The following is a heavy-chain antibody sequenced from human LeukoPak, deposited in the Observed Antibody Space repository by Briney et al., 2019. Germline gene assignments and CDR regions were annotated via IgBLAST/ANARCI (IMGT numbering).Heavy chain of an antibody. Sequence: GGSLRLSCAASGFSVSINYMTWVRQAPGKGLEWVSVIYSAGYTYYADSVKGRFTISRDNSENTVYLQMNSLKIEDTAVYYCARGYIYGYDYWGQGTLVTVSS. J-gene: IGHJ4*02. CDR1: GFSVSINY. V-gene: IGHV3-66*01. CDR3: ARGYIYGYDY. CDR2: IYSAGYT. D-gene: IGHD5-18*01.